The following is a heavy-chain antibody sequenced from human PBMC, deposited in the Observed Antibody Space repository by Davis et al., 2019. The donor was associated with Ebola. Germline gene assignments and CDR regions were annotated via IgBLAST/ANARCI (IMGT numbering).Heavy chain of an antibody. D-gene: IGHD1-20*01. CDR3: ARVYNWGFDF. J-gene: IGHJ4*02. CDR2: ISGGYT. V-gene: IGHV3-48*02. Sequence: GESLKISCAASGFTFSSYGMNWVRQAPGKRLEWVAYISGGYTYYAESVKGRFTISRDSAKDSLYLHMDSLRDDDTAVYYCARVYNWGFDFWGQGTLVTVSS. CDR1: GFTFSSYG.